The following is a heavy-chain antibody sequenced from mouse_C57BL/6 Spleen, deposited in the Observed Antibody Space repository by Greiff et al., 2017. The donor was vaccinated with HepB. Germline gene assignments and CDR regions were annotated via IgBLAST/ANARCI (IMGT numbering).Heavy chain of an antibody. CDR2: INPSNGGT. CDR3: ARINYSNSYWYFDV. J-gene: IGHJ1*03. V-gene: IGHV1-53*01. D-gene: IGHD2-5*01. CDR1: GYTFTSYW. Sequence: QVQLQQSGTELVKPGASVKLSCKASGYTFTSYWMHWVKQRPGQGLEWIGNINPSNGGTNYNEKFKSKATLTVDKSSSTAYMQLSSLTSEDSAVYYCARINYSNSYWYFDVWGTGTTVTVSS.